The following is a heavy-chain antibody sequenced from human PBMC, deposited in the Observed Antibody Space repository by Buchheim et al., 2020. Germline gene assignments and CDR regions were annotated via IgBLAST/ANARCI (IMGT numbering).Heavy chain of an antibody. CDR3: VRDGHNWNFDY. CDR1: GYTFINFY. D-gene: IGHD1-1*01. CDR2: INPSGDST. Sequence: QVQLAQSGAEVKKPGASVKVSCKASGYTFINFYMHWVRQAPGQGLEWMGRINPSGDSTNYAQSVQGRVTMTRDASTSTAYMELSSLRSEDTAVYYCVRDGHNWNFDYWGQGTL. V-gene: IGHV1-46*04. J-gene: IGHJ4*02.